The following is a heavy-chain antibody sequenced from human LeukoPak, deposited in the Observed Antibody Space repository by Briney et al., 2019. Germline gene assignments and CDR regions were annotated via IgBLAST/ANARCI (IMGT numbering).Heavy chain of an antibody. V-gene: IGHV3-23*01. CDR3: AKVATVTTYALADY. CDR1: GFTFSSYA. CDR2: ISGSGGTT. Sequence: GGSLRLSCAASGFTFSSYAMSWVRQVPGKGLEWVSAISGSGGTTYYADSVKGRFTISRDNSKNTLYLQMNSLRAEDTAIYYCAKVATVTTYALADYWGQGTLVTVSS. D-gene: IGHD4-17*01. J-gene: IGHJ4*02.